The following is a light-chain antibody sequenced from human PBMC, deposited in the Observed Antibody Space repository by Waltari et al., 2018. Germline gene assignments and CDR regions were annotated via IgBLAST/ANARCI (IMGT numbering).Light chain of an antibody. J-gene: IGKJ2*01. CDR2: EAS. Sequence: DIQMTQSPSTLSVSVGDRVTITCRASHRISSWLAWYQQKPGKAPNLLIYEASSLQSGVSSRFSGSGSGTEFTLTINSLQPDDFATYYCQQYNTYPYTFGQGTKLEI. V-gene: IGKV1-5*03. CDR3: QQYNTYPYT. CDR1: HRISSW.